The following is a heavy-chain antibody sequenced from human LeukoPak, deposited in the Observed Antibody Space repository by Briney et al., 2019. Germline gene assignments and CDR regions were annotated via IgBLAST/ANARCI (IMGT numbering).Heavy chain of an antibody. Sequence: ASVKVSCKASGYTFTGYYMHWVRQAPGQGLEWMGWINPNSGGTNYAQKFQGRVTMTRDTSISTAYMELSRLRSDDTAVYYCARVASGSGSYLYYYYMDVWGKGTTVTVSS. D-gene: IGHD3-10*01. V-gene: IGHV1-2*02. CDR1: GYTFTGYY. CDR2: INPNSGGT. CDR3: ARVASGSGSYLYYYYMDV. J-gene: IGHJ6*03.